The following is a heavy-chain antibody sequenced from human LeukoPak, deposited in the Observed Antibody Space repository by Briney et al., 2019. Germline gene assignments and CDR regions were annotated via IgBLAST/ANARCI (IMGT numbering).Heavy chain of an antibody. J-gene: IGHJ3*02. CDR3: ARAWGGDIDAFDI. D-gene: IGHD3-16*01. Sequence: ASVKVSCKASGYTFTSYYMHWVRQAPGQGLEWMGGIIPIFGTANYAQKFQGRVTITTDESTSTAYMELSSLRSEDTAVYYCARAWGGDIDAFDIWGQGTMVTVSS. CDR2: IIPIFGTA. CDR1: GYTFTSYY. V-gene: IGHV1-69*05.